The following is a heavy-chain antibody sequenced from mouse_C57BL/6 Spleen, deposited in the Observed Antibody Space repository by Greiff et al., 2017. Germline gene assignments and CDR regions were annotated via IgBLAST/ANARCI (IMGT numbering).Heavy chain of an antibody. D-gene: IGHD2-10*01. J-gene: IGHJ4*01. CDR2: IHPNSGST. Sequence: QVQLQQPGAELVKPGASVKLSCKASGYTFTSYWMHWVKQRPGQGLEWIGMIHPNSGSTNYNEKFKSKATLTVDKSSSTAYMQLSSLTSEDSAVYYCARQGSYYGNPYYYAMDYWGQGTSVTVSS. CDR1: GYTFTSYW. CDR3: ARQGSYYGNPYYYAMDY. V-gene: IGHV1-64*01.